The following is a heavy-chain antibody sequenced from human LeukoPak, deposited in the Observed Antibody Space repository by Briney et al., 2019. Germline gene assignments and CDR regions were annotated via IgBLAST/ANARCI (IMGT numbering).Heavy chain of an antibody. V-gene: IGHV1-69*13. D-gene: IGHD3-10*01. CDR1: GGTFSSYA. CDR2: IIPIFGTA. CDR3: ARDVVVGFGESHEST. J-gene: IGHJ5*02. Sequence: GASVKVSCKASGGTFSSYAISWVRQAPGQGLEWMGGIIPIFGTANYAQKFQGRVPVTADESTSTAYMELSSLRSEHTAVDYCARDVVVGFGESHESTWGQGTLVTVSS.